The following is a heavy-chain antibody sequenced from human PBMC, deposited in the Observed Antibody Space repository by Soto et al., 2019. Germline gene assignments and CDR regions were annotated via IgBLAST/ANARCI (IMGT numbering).Heavy chain of an antibody. J-gene: IGHJ4*02. V-gene: IGHV4-4*07. CDR3: ARRSVRTDY. CDR1: SASLSNYY. CDR2: IFPTGNT. Sequence: SETLPLTCTVSSASLSNYYWSWIRQPAGKGLEWIGRIFPTGNTDYNPSLRSRVTMSVDTSKNQFSLKLNSVTAADTAVYYCARRSVRTDYCGQGTLV. D-gene: IGHD3-3*01.